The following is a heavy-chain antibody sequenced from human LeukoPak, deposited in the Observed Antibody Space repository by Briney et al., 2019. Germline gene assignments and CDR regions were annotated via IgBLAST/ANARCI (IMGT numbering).Heavy chain of an antibody. D-gene: IGHD5-18*01. CDR3: ARDLWIVGIQPATGNWFDP. CDR2: IIPIFGTA. V-gene: IGHV1-69*13. Sequence: PVASVKVSCKASGGTFSSYAISWVRQAPGQGLEWMGGIIPIFGTANYAQKFQGRVTITADESTSTAYMELSSLRSEDTAVYCCARDLWIVGIQPATGNWFDPWGQGTLVTVSS. J-gene: IGHJ5*02. CDR1: GGTFSSYA.